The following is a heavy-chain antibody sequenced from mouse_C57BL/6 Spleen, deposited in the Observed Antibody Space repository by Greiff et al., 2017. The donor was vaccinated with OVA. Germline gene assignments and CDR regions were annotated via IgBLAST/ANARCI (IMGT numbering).Heavy chain of an antibody. CDR2: IDPSDSYT. CDR3: ARGGQLQSMDY. CDR1: GYTFTSYW. Sequence: QVQLQQPGAELVMPGASVKLSCKASGYTFTSYWMHWVKQRPGQGLEWIGAIDPSDSYTNYNQKFKGKSTLTVDKSSSTAYMQLSSLTSEDAAVYYWARGGQLQSMDYWGQGTSVTVSS. V-gene: IGHV1-69*01. J-gene: IGHJ4*01. D-gene: IGHD3-2*01.